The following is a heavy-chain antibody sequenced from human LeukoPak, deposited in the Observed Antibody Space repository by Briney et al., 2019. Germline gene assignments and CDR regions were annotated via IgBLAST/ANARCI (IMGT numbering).Heavy chain of an antibody. CDR1: VYTFTSYD. CDR2: MNPNSGNT. V-gene: IGHV1-8*01. Sequence: ASVKVSCKASVYTFTSYDINWVRQATGQGLEWMGWMNPNSGNTGYAQKFQGRVTMTRNTSISTAYMELSSLRSEDTAVYYCARNPTLLWFGELDLDYWGQGTLVTVSS. CDR3: ARNPTLLWFGELDLDY. D-gene: IGHD3-10*01. J-gene: IGHJ4*02.